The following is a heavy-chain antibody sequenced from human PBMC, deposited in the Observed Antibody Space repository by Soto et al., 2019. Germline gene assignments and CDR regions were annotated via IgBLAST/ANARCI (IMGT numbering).Heavy chain of an antibody. V-gene: IGHV1-2*04. CDR3: ARGYYDILTGYPGYNWFDP. Sequence: GASVKVSCKASGYTFTGYYMHWVRQAPGQGLEWMGWINPNSGGTNYAQKFQGWVTMTRDTSISTAYMELSRLRSDDTAVYYCARGYYDILTGYPGYNWFDPWGQGTLVTVSS. CDR1: GYTFTGYY. D-gene: IGHD3-9*01. CDR2: INPNSGGT. J-gene: IGHJ5*02.